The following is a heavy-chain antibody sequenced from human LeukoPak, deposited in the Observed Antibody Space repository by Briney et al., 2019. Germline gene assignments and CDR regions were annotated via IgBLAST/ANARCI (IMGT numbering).Heavy chain of an antibody. CDR2: IKQDGSEK. Sequence: GGSLRLSCAASGFTFSSYAMSWVRQAPGKGLEWVANIKQDGSEKYYVDSVKGRFTISRDNAKNSLYLQMNSLRAEDTAVYYCARDLLLHGAFDYWGQGTLVTVSS. CDR1: GFTFSSYA. J-gene: IGHJ4*02. V-gene: IGHV3-7*03. CDR3: ARDLLLHGAFDY.